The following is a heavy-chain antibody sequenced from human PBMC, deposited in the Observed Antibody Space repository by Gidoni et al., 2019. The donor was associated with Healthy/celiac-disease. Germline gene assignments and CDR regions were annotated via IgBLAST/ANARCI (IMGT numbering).Heavy chain of an antibody. V-gene: IGHV3-23*01. CDR2: ISGSGGST. J-gene: IGHJ4*02. D-gene: IGHD5-18*01. Sequence: EVQLLESGGGLVQPGGSLRLSCAASGFTFSSYAMSWVRQAPGKGLEWVSAISGSGGSTYYADSVKGRFTISRDNSKNTLYLQMNSLRAEDTAVYYCAKDRPPRGYSLDYFDYWGQGTLVTVSS. CDR1: GFTFSSYA. CDR3: AKDRPPRGYSLDYFDY.